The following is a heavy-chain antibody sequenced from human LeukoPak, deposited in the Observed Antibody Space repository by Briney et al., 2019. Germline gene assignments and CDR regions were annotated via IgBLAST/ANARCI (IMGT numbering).Heavy chain of an antibody. Sequence: SETLSLTCAVYGGSFSGYYWSWIRQPPGKGLEWIGEINRSGSTNYNPSLKSRVTISVDTSKNQFSLKLISVTPAHPPGSSCASWGVRGVMFNYWGQGTLVTVSS. D-gene: IGHD3-10*01. J-gene: IGHJ4*02. CDR3: ASWGVRGVMFNY. CDR2: INRSGST. CDR1: GGSFSGYY. V-gene: IGHV4-34*01.